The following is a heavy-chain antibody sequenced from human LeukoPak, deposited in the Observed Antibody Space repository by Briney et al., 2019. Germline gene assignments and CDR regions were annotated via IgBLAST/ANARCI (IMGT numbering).Heavy chain of an antibody. CDR1: GATFSSYA. CDR3: ARDRGAVAGTFDY. D-gene: IGHD6-19*01. V-gene: IGHV1-69*06. CDR2: IIPIFGTA. J-gene: IGHJ4*02. Sequence: ASVKVSCKASGATFSSYAISWVRQAPGQGLEWMGGIIPIFGTANYAQKFQGRVTITADKSTSTAYMELSSLRSEDTAVYYCARDRGAVAGTFDYWGQGTLVTVSS.